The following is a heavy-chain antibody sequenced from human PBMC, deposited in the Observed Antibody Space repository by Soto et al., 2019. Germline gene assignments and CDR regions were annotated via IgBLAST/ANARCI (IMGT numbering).Heavy chain of an antibody. V-gene: IGHV1-69*13. Sequence: SVKVSCKASGGTFSSYAISWVRQAPGQGLEWMGGIIPIFGTADYAQKFQGRVTITADESTSTASLKLSSVTAADTTVYYCARAQGDLEYDGNSWIANWFDPWGQGTLVTVSS. J-gene: IGHJ5*02. CDR1: GGTFSSYA. D-gene: IGHD3-10*01. CDR3: ARAQGDLEYDGNSWIANWFDP. CDR2: IIPIFGTA.